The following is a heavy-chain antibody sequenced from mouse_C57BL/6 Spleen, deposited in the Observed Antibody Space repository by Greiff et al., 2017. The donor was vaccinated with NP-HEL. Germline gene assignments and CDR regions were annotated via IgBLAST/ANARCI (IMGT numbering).Heavy chain of an antibody. J-gene: IGHJ1*03. D-gene: IGHD1-1*01. Sequence: EVQLQQSGPELVKPGASVKISCKASGYSFTDYNMNWVKQSNGKSLEWIGVINPNYGTTSYNQKFKGKATLTVDQSSSTAYMQLNSLTSEDSAVYYCARAGAITTVEDWYFDVWGTGTTVTVSS. CDR3: ARAGAITTVEDWYFDV. V-gene: IGHV1-39*01. CDR2: INPNYGTT. CDR1: GYSFTDYN.